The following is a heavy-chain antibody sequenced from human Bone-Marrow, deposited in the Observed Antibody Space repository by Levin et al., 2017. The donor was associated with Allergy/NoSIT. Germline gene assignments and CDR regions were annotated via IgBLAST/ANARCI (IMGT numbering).Heavy chain of an antibody. J-gene: IGHJ3*02. CDR1: GGSISSGDYY. CDR3: ARAMRGYSYGFGGLDGAFDI. V-gene: IGHV4-30-4*01. Sequence: PSETLSLTCTVSGGSISSGDYYWSWIRQPPGKGLEWIGYIYYSGSTYYNPSLKSRVTISVDTSKNQFSLKLSSVTAADTAVYYCARAMRGYSYGFGGLDGAFDIWGQGTMVTVSS. CDR2: IYYSGST. D-gene: IGHD5-18*01.